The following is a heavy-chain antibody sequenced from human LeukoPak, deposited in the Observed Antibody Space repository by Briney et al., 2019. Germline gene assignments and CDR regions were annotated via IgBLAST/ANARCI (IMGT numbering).Heavy chain of an antibody. V-gene: IGHV3-48*04. J-gene: IGHJ3*02. CDR2: ISSSSSTI. Sequence: GGSLRLSCAASGFTFSSYSMNWVRQAPGKGLEWVSYISSSSSTIYYADSVKGRFTISRDNAKNSLYLQMNSLRAEDTAVYYCARDRSGSYSQRGFDIWGQGTMVTVSS. CDR3: ARDRSGSYSQRGFDI. D-gene: IGHD1-26*01. CDR1: GFTFSSYS.